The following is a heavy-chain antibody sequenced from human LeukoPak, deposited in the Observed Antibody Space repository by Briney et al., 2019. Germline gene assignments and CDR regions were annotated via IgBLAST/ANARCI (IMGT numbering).Heavy chain of an antibody. CDR3: ARDRRLLTQYPDAFDI. CDR2: IYYSGST. J-gene: IGHJ3*02. Sequence: PSETLSLTCTVSGGSISSGGYYWSWIRQHPGKGLKWIGYIYYSGSTYYNPSLKSRVTISVDTSKNQFSLKLSSVTAADTAVYYCARDRRLLTQYPDAFDIWGQGTMVTVSS. D-gene: IGHD6-25*01. CDR1: GGSISSGGYY. V-gene: IGHV4-31*03.